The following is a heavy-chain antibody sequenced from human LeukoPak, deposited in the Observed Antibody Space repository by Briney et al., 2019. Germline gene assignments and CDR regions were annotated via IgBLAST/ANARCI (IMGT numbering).Heavy chain of an antibody. Sequence: GGSLRLSCAASGFTFSNYGMHWVRQAPGKGLEWVAFIRSDGINKYHADSVKGRFTISRDNSKNTLYLQMNSLRAEDTAVYYCAKLGKTENHYGSGRFSYYYYMDVWGKGTTVTVSS. D-gene: IGHD3-10*01. CDR2: IRSDGINK. CDR3: AKLGKTENHYGSGRFSYYYYMDV. J-gene: IGHJ6*03. V-gene: IGHV3-30*02. CDR1: GFTFSNYG.